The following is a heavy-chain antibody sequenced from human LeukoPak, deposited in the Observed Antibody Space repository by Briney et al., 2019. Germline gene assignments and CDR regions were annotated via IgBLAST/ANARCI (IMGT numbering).Heavy chain of an antibody. Sequence: SETLSLTCTVSGGSISSYYWSWIRQPPGKGLEWIGYIYYSGSTNYNPSLKSRVTISVDTSKNQFSLKLSSVTAADTAVYYCARFGGNYWFDPWGQGTLVTVSS. CDR1: GGSISSYY. CDR3: ARFGGNYWFDP. CDR2: IYYSGST. J-gene: IGHJ5*02. D-gene: IGHD4-23*01. V-gene: IGHV4-59*12.